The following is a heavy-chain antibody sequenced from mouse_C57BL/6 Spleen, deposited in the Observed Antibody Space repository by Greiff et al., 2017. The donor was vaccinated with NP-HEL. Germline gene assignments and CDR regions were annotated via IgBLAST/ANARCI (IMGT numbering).Heavy chain of an antibody. D-gene: IGHD2-4*01. Sequence: VQLKQSVAELVRPGASVKLSCTASGFNIKNTYMHWVKQRPEQGLEWIGRIDPANGNTKYAPKFQGKATITADTSSNTAYLQLSSLTSEDTAIYYCALYDYESYYAMDYWGQGTSVTVSS. CDR3: ALYDYESYYAMDY. CDR2: IDPANGNT. CDR1: GFNIKNTY. V-gene: IGHV14-3*01. J-gene: IGHJ4*01.